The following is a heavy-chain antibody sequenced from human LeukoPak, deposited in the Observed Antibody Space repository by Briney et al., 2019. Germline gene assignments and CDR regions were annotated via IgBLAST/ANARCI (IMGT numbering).Heavy chain of an antibody. CDR1: GYTFTICY. J-gene: IGHJ4*02. CDR3: AIWGIPAAGINY. Sequence: GSVRVSCKASGYTFTICYMHWVRQAPGQGLEWMGIINPSGGSTSYAQKLQGRVTMTRDTSTSTVYMELSSLRSEDTAVDYCAIWGIPAAGINYWGQGTLVTVSS. V-gene: IGHV1-46*04. D-gene: IGHD6-13*01. CDR2: INPSGGST.